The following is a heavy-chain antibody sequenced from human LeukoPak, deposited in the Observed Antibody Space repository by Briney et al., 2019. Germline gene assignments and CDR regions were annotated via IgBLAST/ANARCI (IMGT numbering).Heavy chain of an antibody. CDR3: ARDPAAAGSVWLDP. Sequence: GGSLRLSCAASGFTFSSYSMNWVRQAPGKGLEWVSSITTRRSYIYYADSVKGRFTNSREDAKHSLYLQMKSLRAEDTAVYYCARDPAAAGSVWLDPWGQGILVTVSS. CDR2: ITTRRSYI. D-gene: IGHD6-13*01. J-gene: IGHJ5*02. V-gene: IGHV3-21*01. CDR1: GFTFSSYS.